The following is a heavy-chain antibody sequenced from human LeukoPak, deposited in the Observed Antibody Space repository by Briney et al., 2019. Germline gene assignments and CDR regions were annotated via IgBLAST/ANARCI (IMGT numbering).Heavy chain of an antibody. V-gene: IGHV4-39*01. CDR3: ARQLGYCSSTSCYADKVDY. J-gene: IGHJ4*02. CDR1: GGSISSSSYY. CDR2: IYYSGST. D-gene: IGHD2-2*01. Sequence: PSETLSLTCTVSGGSISSSSYYWGWVRQPPGKGLEWIGSIYYSGSTYYNPSLKSRVTISVDTSKNQFSLKLSSVTAADTAVYYCARQLGYCSSTSCYADKVDYWGQGTLVTVSS.